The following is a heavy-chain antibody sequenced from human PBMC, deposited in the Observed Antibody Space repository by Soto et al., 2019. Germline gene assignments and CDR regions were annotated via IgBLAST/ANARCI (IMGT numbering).Heavy chain of an antibody. J-gene: IGHJ4*02. CDR1: GDSVSSKSAT. V-gene: IGHV6-1*01. CDR3: ARALAGSYDY. Sequence: PSQTLSLTCAISGDSVSSKSATWNWIRQSPSRGLEWLGRTYYRSKWSTDYAVSVKGRITVSPDTSKNQFSLRLNSVTPEDTAVYYCARALAGSYDYWGQGTQVTVSS. CDR2: TYYRSKWST. D-gene: IGHD1-26*01.